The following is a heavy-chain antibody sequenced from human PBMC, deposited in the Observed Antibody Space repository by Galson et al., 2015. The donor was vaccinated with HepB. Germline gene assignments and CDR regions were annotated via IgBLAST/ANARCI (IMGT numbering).Heavy chain of an antibody. CDR2: ISSSSSTI. Sequence: SLRLSCAASGFTFCSYSMNWVRRAPGKGLEWVSYISSSSSTIYYADSVKGRFTISRDNAKNSLYLQMNSLRAEDTAVYYCARDKTQYYDFWSGYSGYYYYYMDVWGKGTTVTVSS. CDR1: GFTFCSYS. V-gene: IGHV3-48*01. J-gene: IGHJ6*03. CDR3: ARDKTQYYDFWSGYSGYYYYYMDV. D-gene: IGHD3-3*01.